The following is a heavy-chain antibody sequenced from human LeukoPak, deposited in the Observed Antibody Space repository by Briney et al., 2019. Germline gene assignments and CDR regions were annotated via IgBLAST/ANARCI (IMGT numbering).Heavy chain of an antibody. J-gene: IGHJ4*02. CDR1: GGSFSGYY. CDR2: INHSGST. Sequence: PSETLSLTCAVYGGSFSGYYWSWIRQPPGKGLEWIGEINHSGSTNYNPSLKSRVTISLDTSKSQFSLKVRYVTAADTAVYYCARGLNDSWTGENYWGQGTLVTVS. D-gene: IGHD3-3*01. V-gene: IGHV4-34*01. CDR3: ARGLNDSWTGENY.